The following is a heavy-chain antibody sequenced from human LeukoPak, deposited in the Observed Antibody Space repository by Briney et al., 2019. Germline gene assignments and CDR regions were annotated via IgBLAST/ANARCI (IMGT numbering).Heavy chain of an antibody. CDR1: GFSFSSYA. V-gene: IGHV3-23*01. CDR3: AKRSGYTTGWFFDF. CDR2: ISGSGDNT. Sequence: GGSLKLSCAASGFSFSSYAMSWVRQAPGKGLEWVSSISGSGDNTYYAESVKGRFTISRDNSKNTLFLQINSLRAEDTAVFYCAKRSGYTTGWFFDFWAREPWSPSPQ. J-gene: IGHJ4*02. D-gene: IGHD6-19*01.